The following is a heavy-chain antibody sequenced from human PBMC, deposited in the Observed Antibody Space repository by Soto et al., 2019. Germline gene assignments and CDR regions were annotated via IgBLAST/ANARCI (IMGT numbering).Heavy chain of an antibody. D-gene: IGHD6-25*01. Sequence: SETLSLTCTVSGDSISSSRYHWGWIRQPPGKGLEWIGTIYYSGNTYYNPSLKSRVTISVDTSKNHFALKVSSVIAADTAVYYCARHHTALYDYYYLDVWGKGTTVTVSS. CDR2: IYYSGNT. J-gene: IGHJ6*03. CDR1: GDSISSSRYH. V-gene: IGHV4-39*01. CDR3: ARHHTALYDYYYLDV.